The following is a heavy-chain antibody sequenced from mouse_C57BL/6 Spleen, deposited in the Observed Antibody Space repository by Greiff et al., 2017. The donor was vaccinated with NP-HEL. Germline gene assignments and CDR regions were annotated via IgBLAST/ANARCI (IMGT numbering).Heavy chain of an antibody. CDR1: GYTFTDYN. CDR2: INPNNGGT. V-gene: IGHV1-18*01. D-gene: IGHD1-1*01. J-gene: IGHJ4*01. Sequence: EVQLQQSGPELVKPGASVKIPCKASGYTFTDYNMDWVKQSHGKSLEWIGDINPNNGGTIYNQKCKGKATLTVDKSSSTAYMELRSLTSEDTAVYCCAITTVVATVYYAMDYWGQGTSVTVSS. CDR3: AITTVVATVYYAMDY.